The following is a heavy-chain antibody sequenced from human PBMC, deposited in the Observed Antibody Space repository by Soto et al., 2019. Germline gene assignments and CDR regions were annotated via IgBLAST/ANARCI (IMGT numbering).Heavy chain of an antibody. Sequence: GGSLRLSCAASGFTFSSYSMNWVRQAPGKGLEWVSSISSSSSYIYYADSVKGRFTISRDNAKNSLYLQMNSLRAEDTAVYYCARNTGTTPGYYYYYMDVWGKGTTVTVSS. CDR2: ISSSSSYI. CDR3: ARNTGTTPGYYYYYMDV. J-gene: IGHJ6*03. D-gene: IGHD1-1*01. V-gene: IGHV3-21*01. CDR1: GFTFSSYS.